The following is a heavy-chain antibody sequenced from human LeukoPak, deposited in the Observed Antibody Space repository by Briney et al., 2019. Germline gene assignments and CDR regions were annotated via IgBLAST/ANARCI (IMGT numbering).Heavy chain of an antibody. D-gene: IGHD3-10*01. Sequence: SETLSLTCTVSGASISSSTDYWGWIRQPPGKGLEWIGRIYTSGTTNYNPSLKSRLTISIDTSKNQFFLRLSSVTAADTAVYYCASSAGYWGQGTLVTVSS. CDR2: IYTSGTT. J-gene: IGHJ4*02. CDR1: GASISSSTDY. V-gene: IGHV4-61*02. CDR3: ASSAGY.